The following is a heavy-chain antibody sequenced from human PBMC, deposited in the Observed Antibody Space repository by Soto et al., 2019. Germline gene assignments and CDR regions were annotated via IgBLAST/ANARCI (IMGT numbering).Heavy chain of an antibody. Sequence: SETRSLTCTVSGGSISSSIYYWGWIHQPPGKGLEWIGSVYYSGSTYYNPSLKSRVTISVDTSKNQFSLKLSSVTAADTAVYYCARSPGYSSGWGTMHCEYWGKGNMVSVSS. CDR3: ARSPGYSSGWGTMHCEY. D-gene: IGHD6-19*01. J-gene: IGHJ4*02. CDR1: GGSISSSIYY. CDR2: VYYSGST. V-gene: IGHV4-39*01.